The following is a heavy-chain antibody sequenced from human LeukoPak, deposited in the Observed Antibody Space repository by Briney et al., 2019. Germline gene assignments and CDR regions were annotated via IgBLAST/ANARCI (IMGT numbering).Heavy chain of an antibody. CDR1: GFTFSSYT. CDR3: AKDGAQQLVLDF. J-gene: IGHJ4*02. D-gene: IGHD6-13*01. Sequence: GGSLRLSCAASGFTFSSYTMNWVRQAPGKGLEWVSSISSSSSYIFYADSVKGRFTISRDNAKNTLFLQMNSLRAEDTAVYYCAKDGAQQLVLDFWGQGTLVTVSS. CDR2: ISSSSSYI. V-gene: IGHV3-21*04.